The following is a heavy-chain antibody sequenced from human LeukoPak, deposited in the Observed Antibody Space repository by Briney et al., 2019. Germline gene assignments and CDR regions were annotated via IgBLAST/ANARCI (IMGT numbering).Heavy chain of an antibody. D-gene: IGHD6-19*01. CDR1: GFTFSSYA. J-gene: IGHJ4*02. CDR2: ISGSGGST. CDR3: ARSGWFDY. V-gene: IGHV3-23*01. Sequence: GGSLRLSCAASGFTFSSYAMGWVRHAPGKGLEWVSAISGSGGSTYYADSVKGRFTISRDNAKNSLYLQMNSLRAEDTAVYYCARSGWFDYWGQGTLVTVSS.